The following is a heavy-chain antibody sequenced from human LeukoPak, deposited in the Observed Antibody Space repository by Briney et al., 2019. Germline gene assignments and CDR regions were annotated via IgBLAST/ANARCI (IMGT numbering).Heavy chain of an antibody. V-gene: IGHV5-51*01. D-gene: IGHD3-22*01. J-gene: IGHJ5*01. CDR3: ARHQYYYDSSGNYGWFDS. CDR2: SHPINSDT. Sequence: GESLQISCNGSGFNFTAYWIAWVRQLPGKGLEWMGISHPINSDTKYSPSFQGQVTISADKSSSTAYLQWNSLKASDTAMYYCARHQYYYDSSGNYGWFDSWGQGTLVTVSS. CDR1: GFNFTAYW.